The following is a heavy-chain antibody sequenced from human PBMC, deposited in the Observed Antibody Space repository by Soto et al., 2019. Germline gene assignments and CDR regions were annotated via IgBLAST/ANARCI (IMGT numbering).Heavy chain of an antibody. D-gene: IGHD4-4*01. J-gene: IGHJ5*02. V-gene: IGHV3-33*01. Sequence: GGSLRLSCAASGFTFSSYGMHWVRQAPGKGLEWVAVIWYDGSNKYYADSVKGRFTISRDNSKNTLCLQMNSLRAEDTAVYYCARAQEVSNQGWFDPWGQGTLATVYS. CDR2: IWYDGSNK. CDR3: ARAQEVSNQGWFDP. CDR1: GFTFSSYG.